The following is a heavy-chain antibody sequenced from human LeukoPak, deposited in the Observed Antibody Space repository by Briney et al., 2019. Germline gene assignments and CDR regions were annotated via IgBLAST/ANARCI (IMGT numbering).Heavy chain of an antibody. D-gene: IGHD2-2*01. CDR3: ARDREYRGENWFDP. CDR1: RGSISSYY. CDR2: IYYSGST. Sequence: SETLSLTCTVSRGSISSYYWSWIRQPPGKGLEWIGYIYYSGSTNYNPSLKSRVTISVDTSKNQFSLKLSSVTAADTAVYYCARDREYRGENWFDPWGQGTLVTVSS. J-gene: IGHJ5*02. V-gene: IGHV4-59*01.